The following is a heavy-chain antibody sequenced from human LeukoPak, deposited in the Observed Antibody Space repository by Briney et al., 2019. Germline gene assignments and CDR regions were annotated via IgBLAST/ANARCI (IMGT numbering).Heavy chain of an antibody. Sequence: SETLSLTCTVSGGSISSGGYYWSWIRQHPGKGLEWIGYIYYSGSTYYNPSLKSRVTISVDASKNQFSLKLSSVTAADTAVYYFWRGFPGPLWFGGLPPFHFDHWGQGTLVNVPS. D-gene: IGHD3-10*01. V-gene: IGHV4-31*03. CDR1: GGSISSGGYY. CDR2: IYYSGST. CDR3: WRGFPGPLWFGGLPPFHFDH. J-gene: IGHJ4*02.